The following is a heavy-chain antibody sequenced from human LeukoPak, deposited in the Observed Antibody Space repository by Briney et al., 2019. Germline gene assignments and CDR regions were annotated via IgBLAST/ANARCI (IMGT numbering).Heavy chain of an antibody. CDR1: GFTLSRFW. D-gene: IGHD6-13*01. V-gene: IGHV3-7*04. CDR2: INGDGSEK. Sequence: GRSLRLSCAASGFTLSRFWMSWVRQAPGKGLEYVANINGDGSEKYYVDSVKGRFTISRDNVRNSLFLQMSSLRVEDTAVYYCARDSSAEKGQQLANWGQGTLVTVST. CDR3: ARDSSAEKGQQLAN. J-gene: IGHJ4*02.